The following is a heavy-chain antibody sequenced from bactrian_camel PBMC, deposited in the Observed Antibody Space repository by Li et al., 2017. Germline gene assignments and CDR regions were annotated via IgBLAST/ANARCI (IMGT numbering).Heavy chain of an antibody. CDR1: GSIYGDAC. Sequence: HVQLVESGGGSVQAGGSLRLSCGASGSIYGDACVGWLRQAPGKEREGVAFVYFGGSRTYYADSVKGRFTITQDNAKNTVYLQMNNLSPEDSGMYYCTAGEWYVGRCPPRNYAQGTQVTVS. V-gene: IGHV3S60*01. J-gene: IGHJ4*01. D-gene: IGHD2*01. CDR2: VYFGGSRT.